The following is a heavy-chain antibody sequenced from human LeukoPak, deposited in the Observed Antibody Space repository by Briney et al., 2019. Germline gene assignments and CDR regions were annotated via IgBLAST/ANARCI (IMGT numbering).Heavy chain of an antibody. V-gene: IGHV3-23*01. CDR3: AKEYSSGYLGDGFDI. Sequence: PGRSLRLSCAASGFTFSDYAMSWVRQATGKGLEWVSGIGNSGHSTYYADSVKGRFTISRDNSRNTLYLQMNSLRVEDTALFYCAKEYSSGYLGDGFDIWGQGTMVTVSA. CDR2: IGNSGHST. D-gene: IGHD3-22*01. J-gene: IGHJ3*02. CDR1: GFTFSDYA.